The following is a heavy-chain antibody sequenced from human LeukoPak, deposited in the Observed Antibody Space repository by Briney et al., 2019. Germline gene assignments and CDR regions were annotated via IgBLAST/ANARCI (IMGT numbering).Heavy chain of an antibody. CDR1: GGSISSYY. CDR2: IYYSGST. D-gene: IGHD3-16*01. J-gene: IGHJ6*03. V-gene: IGHV4-59*08. Sequence: SETLSLTCTVSGGSISSYYWSWIRQPPGKGLEWIGYIYYSGSTNYNSSLKSRVTISADTSKNQFSLKLISVTAADTAVYYCARHSPTSYYYMDVWGKGTTVTISS. CDR3: ARHSPTSYYYMDV.